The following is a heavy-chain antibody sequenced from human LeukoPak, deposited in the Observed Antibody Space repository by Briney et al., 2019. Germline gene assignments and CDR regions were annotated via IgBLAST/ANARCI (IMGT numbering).Heavy chain of an antibody. CDR2: INGDGSDT. J-gene: IGHJ4*02. Sequence: GGSLRLSCAASGFSFRTYWMQWVRQAPGKGLMWVSHINGDGSDTTYADSVKGRFTIPRDNAKNTLYLQMNSLRAEDTAVYYCVRDNYGVDYWGQGTLVTVSS. CDR1: GFSFRTYW. CDR3: VRDNYGVDY. V-gene: IGHV3-74*01. D-gene: IGHD4-11*01.